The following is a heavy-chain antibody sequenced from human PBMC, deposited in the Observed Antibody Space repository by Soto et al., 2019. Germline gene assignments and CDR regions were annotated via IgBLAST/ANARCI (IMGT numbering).Heavy chain of an antibody. Sequence: GESLKISCAASGFTFSSYAINWVRQAPGEGLEWLSVVSGSGSDTDYADSVKGRFTISRDNSKNTLYLQMNSLRAEDTAVYFCARASISGYIRLPFDYWGQGTLVIVSS. CDR3: ARASISGYIRLPFDY. V-gene: IGHV3-23*01. CDR1: GFTFSSYA. D-gene: IGHD5-12*01. CDR2: VSGSGSDT. J-gene: IGHJ4*02.